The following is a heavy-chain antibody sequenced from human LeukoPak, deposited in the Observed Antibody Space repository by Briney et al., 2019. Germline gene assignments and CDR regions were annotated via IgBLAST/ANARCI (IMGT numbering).Heavy chain of an antibody. Sequence: TGGSLKLSCATSGFTFNNYNMNWVRQAPGRALEWVSSITSSGTYIYYADSVKGRFTISRDNAKNSLYLQMNSLRAEDTAVYYFARGLGYYMDVWGKGTTVTVSS. CDR1: GFTFNNYN. J-gene: IGHJ6*03. D-gene: IGHD4-11*01. CDR3: ARGLGYYMDV. V-gene: IGHV3-21*01. CDR2: ITSSGTYI.